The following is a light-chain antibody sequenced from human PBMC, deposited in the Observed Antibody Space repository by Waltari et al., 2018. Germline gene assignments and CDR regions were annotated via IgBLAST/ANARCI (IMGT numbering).Light chain of an antibody. V-gene: IGLV2-14*03. J-gene: IGLJ3*02. Sequence: HSALAQPASVSGSPGQSISISCTGTSSDVGAYNNVSWYHQHPGKAPRLLIYDVNNRPSGVSNRFSGSKSGNTASLTISGLQAEDEADYYCSSFTTTNSWVFGGGTKLTVL. CDR1: SSDVGAYNN. CDR2: DVN. CDR3: SSFTTTNSWV.